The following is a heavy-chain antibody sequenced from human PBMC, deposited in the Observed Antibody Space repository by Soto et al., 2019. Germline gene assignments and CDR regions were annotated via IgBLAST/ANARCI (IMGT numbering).Heavy chain of an antibody. CDR3: ARGGYYDRSGYGYFQH. CDR1: GGTFSSYA. J-gene: IGHJ1*01. Sequence: QVQLVQSGAEVKKPGSSVKVSCKASGGTFSSYAISWVRQAPGQGLEWMGGIIPIFGTANYAQKFQGRVTITADEXTXXADMELSSLRSEDTAVYYCARGGYYDRSGYGYFQHWGQGTLVTVSS. V-gene: IGHV1-69*12. D-gene: IGHD3-22*01. CDR2: IIPIFGTA.